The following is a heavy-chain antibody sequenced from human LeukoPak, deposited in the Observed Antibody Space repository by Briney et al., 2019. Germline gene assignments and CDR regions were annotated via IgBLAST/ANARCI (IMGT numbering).Heavy chain of an antibody. V-gene: IGHV4-59*01. Sequence: SETLSLTCTVSGGSTSSYYWSWIRQPPGKGLEWIGYIYYSGSTNHNPSLKSRVTMSVDTSKNQFSLKLSSVTAADTAVYYCARVEEGYGSGRRENYYYYYMDVWGKGTTVTISS. CDR3: ARVEEGYGSGRRENYYYYYMDV. CDR2: IYYSGST. J-gene: IGHJ6*03. CDR1: GGSTSSYY. D-gene: IGHD3-10*01.